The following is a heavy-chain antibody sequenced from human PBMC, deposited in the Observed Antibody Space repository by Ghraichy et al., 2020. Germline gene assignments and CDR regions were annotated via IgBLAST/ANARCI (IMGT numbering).Heavy chain of an antibody. CDR1: GVSFTDYY. CDR2: YNHVGGI. CDR3: VTSRWYGFYPDY. Sequence: SETLSLTCAVYGVSFTDYYWTWIRQSPGKGLEWIGEYNHVGGIKYNPSLSGRVSISLDTSRREVSLKVSPVSAADTAVYYCVTSRWYGFYPDYWGQGTLGTVSS. V-gene: IGHV4-34*01. D-gene: IGHD6-13*01. J-gene: IGHJ4*02.